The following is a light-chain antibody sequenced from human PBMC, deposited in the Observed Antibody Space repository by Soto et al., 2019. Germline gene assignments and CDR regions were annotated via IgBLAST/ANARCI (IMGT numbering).Light chain of an antibody. Sequence: IVLTQSPGTLSLSPGERATLSCRASQSVSGTYLAWYQQKPGQAPRLLIYDVSSRATGIPDRFSGSGSGADFTLPISRLEPEDFAVYYCQQYGTSPQTFGQGTRLEIK. CDR2: DVS. CDR3: QQYGTSPQT. CDR1: QSVSGTY. V-gene: IGKV3-20*01. J-gene: IGKJ5*01.